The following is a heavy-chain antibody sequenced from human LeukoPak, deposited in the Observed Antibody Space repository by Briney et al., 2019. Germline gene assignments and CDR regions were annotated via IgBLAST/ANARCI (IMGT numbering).Heavy chain of an antibody. J-gene: IGHJ5*02. Sequence: ASVKVSCKASGGTFSSYAISWVRQAPGQGLEWMGRIIPIFGTANYAQKFQRRGTITTNESTSTAYMELSSLRSEDTAVYYCARGGLGPAAQGWFDPWGQGTLVTVSS. D-gene: IGHD2-2*01. CDR2: IIPIFGTA. CDR1: GGTFSSYA. V-gene: IGHV1-69*05. CDR3: ARGGLGPAAQGWFDP.